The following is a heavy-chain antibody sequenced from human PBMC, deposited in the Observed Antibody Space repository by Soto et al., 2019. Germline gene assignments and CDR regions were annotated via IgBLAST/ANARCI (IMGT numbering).Heavy chain of an antibody. Sequence: QSQTLSLTCAISGDSVSSNSAAWNWIRQSPSRGLEWLGRTYYRSKWYNDYAVSVKSRITINPDTSKNQFSLQLNSVTPEDTAVYYCARDASSGCQRGCIWFDPWGQGTLVTVSS. CDR3: ARDASSGCQRGCIWFDP. J-gene: IGHJ5*02. CDR2: TYYRSKWYN. CDR1: GDSVSSNSAA. V-gene: IGHV6-1*01. D-gene: IGHD6-19*01.